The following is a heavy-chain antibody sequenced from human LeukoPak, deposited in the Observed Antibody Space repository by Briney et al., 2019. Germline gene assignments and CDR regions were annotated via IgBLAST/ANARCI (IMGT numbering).Heavy chain of an antibody. CDR1: GFTFSSYS. Sequence: GGSLRLSCAASGFTFSSYSMNWVRQAPGKGLEWVSSISSSSSYIYYADSVKGRFTISRDNAKNSLYLQMNSLRAEDTAVYYCASLGATTLFGSYWGQGTLVTVSS. D-gene: IGHD1-26*01. CDR3: ASLGATTLFGSY. J-gene: IGHJ4*02. V-gene: IGHV3-21*01. CDR2: ISSSSSYI.